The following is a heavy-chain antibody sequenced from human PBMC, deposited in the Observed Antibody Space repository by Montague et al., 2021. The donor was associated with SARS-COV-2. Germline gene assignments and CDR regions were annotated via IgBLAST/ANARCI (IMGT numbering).Heavy chain of an antibody. D-gene: IGHD5-18*01. CDR2: XDWDDDK. V-gene: IGHV2-70*01. Sequence: PALVKPTQTLTLTCTFSGFSLSTSGVCVSWIRQPPGKALEWLAVXDWDDDKSYSTSLKTRLTISKYTSKNQVVLTMTNMDPVDKATYYCARMPDQVWLDYWGQGILVTVSS. CDR1: GFSLSTSGVC. J-gene: IGHJ4*02. CDR3: ARMPDQVWLDY.